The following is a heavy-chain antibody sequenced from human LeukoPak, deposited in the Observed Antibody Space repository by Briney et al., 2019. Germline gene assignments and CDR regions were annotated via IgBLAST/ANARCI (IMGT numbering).Heavy chain of an antibody. J-gene: IGHJ2*01. Sequence: SETLSLTCTVSGDSINSGNNYWSWIRQPAGKGPEWIGHIYSSGTTNYNPSLKSRVTMSVDTSKNQFSLKLSSVTAADTAVYYCARDLDDSTGWYFDLWGRGTLVTVSS. CDR3: ARDLDDSTGWYFDL. CDR1: GDSINSGNNY. V-gene: IGHV4-61*10. CDR2: IYSSGTT. D-gene: IGHD3-22*01.